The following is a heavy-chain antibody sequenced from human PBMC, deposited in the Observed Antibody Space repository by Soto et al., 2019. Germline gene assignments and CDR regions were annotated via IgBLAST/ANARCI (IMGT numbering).Heavy chain of an antibody. V-gene: IGHV4-34*01. J-gene: IGHJ5*02. CDR1: GGYFSGYY. Sequence: SETLSLTCTVYGGYFSGYYWSWIRQPPGKGLEWIGEINHSGSTNYNPSLKSRVTISVDTSKNQFSLKLSSVTAADTAVYYCARGGNWFDPWGQGTLVTVSS. CDR2: INHSGST. CDR3: ARGGNWFDP.